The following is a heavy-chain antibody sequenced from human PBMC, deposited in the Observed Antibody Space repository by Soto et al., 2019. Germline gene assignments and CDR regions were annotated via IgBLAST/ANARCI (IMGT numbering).Heavy chain of an antibody. CDR2: IYQSGVT. Sequence: TSETLSLTCNMSGDSYSISTYSWSWIRQPPGKALQWIGFIYQSGVTSYNPSLASRVSISLDRSNNQCSLKLKSVTAADTAVYFCAGMPYTSGLRFDPWGPGTLVTVSS. J-gene: IGHJ5*02. CDR3: AGMPYTSGLRFDP. V-gene: IGHV4-30-2*01. D-gene: IGHD6-19*01. CDR1: GDSYSISTYS.